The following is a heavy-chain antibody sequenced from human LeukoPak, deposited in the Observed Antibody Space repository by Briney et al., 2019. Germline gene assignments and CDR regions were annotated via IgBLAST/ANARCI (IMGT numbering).Heavy chain of an antibody. CDR2: INHSGST. CDR1: GGSFSPYY. Sequence: SETPSLTCAVYGGSFSPYYWSWIRQPPGKGLEWIGEINHSGSTNYNPSLKSRVTISVDTSKNQFSLRLSSVTAADTAVYYCARGGLYCGGDCYVDYWGQGTLVTVSS. V-gene: IGHV4-34*01. CDR3: ARGGLYCGGDCYVDY. D-gene: IGHD2-21*02. J-gene: IGHJ4*02.